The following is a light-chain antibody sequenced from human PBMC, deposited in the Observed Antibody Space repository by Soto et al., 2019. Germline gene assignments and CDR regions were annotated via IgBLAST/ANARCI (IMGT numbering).Light chain of an antibody. J-gene: IGKJ5*01. CDR2: GAS. Sequence: DIQMTQCPSSLSASVGDRVTITCRASQGISIYLAWYQQTPGKVPKHLIYGASKLQSGIPSRFSGGGSGTNFTLTISSLQPEDVGTYYCQNYNRAPITFGQGTRLGI. V-gene: IGKV1-27*01. CDR3: QNYNRAPIT. CDR1: QGISIY.